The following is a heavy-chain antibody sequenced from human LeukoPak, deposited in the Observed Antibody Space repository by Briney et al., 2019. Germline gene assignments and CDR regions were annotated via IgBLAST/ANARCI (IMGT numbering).Heavy chain of an antibody. D-gene: IGHD3-22*01. CDR1: GFTFSSYA. Sequence: PGGSLRLSCAASGFTFSSYAMRWVRQAPGKGLEWVSAISPSSGTFYADSVKGRFNISRDNSKNTLYQQKNSLRDEDTAVYYCARPQSSSGYYWPFDDWGQGTPVTVSS. J-gene: IGHJ4*02. V-gene: IGHV3-23*01. CDR3: ARPQSSSGYYWPFDD. CDR2: ISPSSGT.